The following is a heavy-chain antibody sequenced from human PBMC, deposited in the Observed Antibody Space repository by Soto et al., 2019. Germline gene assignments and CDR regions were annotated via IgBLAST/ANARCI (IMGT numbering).Heavy chain of an antibody. CDR1: GFTFSSYA. CDR2: ISGSGGST. Sequence: GGSLRLSCAASGFTFSSYAMSWVRQAPGKGLEWVSAISGSGGSTYYADSVKGRFTISRDNSKNTLYLQMNSLRAEDTAVYYCAKAPLQLWFGYYFDYWGQGTLVTVSS. D-gene: IGHD5-18*01. V-gene: IGHV3-23*01. J-gene: IGHJ4*02. CDR3: AKAPLQLWFGYYFDY.